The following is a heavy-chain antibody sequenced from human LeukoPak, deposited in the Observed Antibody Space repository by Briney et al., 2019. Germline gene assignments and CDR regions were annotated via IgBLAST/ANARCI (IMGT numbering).Heavy chain of an antibody. Sequence: GASVKVSCKASGYTFTDYYMHWVRQAPGQGLEWVGWINPNGGGTHYAQKFQGRVTVTRDTSISTTYMELSRLRSDDTAVYYCAAWRGLVVVLHWGQGTLVTVSS. CDR3: AAWRGLVVVLH. J-gene: IGHJ4*02. V-gene: IGHV1-2*02. D-gene: IGHD2-2*01. CDR1: GYTFTDYY. CDR2: INPNGGGT.